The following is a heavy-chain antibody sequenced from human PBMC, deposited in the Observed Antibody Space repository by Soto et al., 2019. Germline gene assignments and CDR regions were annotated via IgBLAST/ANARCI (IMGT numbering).Heavy chain of an antibody. Sequence: XGSLRLSWAASGFTFSSYSMHWVRQAPGKGLEWVAVISYDGSNKYYADSVKGRFTISRDNSKNTLYLQMNSLRAEDTAVYYCAKVRVEMATFDAFDIWGQGTMVTVSS. V-gene: IGHV3-30*18. CDR1: GFTFSSYS. CDR2: ISYDGSNK. J-gene: IGHJ3*02. D-gene: IGHD5-12*01. CDR3: AKVRVEMATFDAFDI.